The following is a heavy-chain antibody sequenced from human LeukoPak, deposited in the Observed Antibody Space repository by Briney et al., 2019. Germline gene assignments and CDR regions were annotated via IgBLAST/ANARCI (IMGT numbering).Heavy chain of an antibody. CDR3: AKGEVVPAAMGEYFQH. V-gene: IGHV3-30*18. J-gene: IGHJ1*01. CDR2: ISYDGSNK. Sequence: GGSLRLSCAASGFTFSSHGMHWVRQAPGKGLEWVAVISYDGSNKYYADSVKGRFTISRDNSKNTLYLQMNSLRAEDTAVYYCAKGEVVPAAMGEYFQHWGQGTLVTVSS. D-gene: IGHD2-2*01. CDR1: GFTFSSHG.